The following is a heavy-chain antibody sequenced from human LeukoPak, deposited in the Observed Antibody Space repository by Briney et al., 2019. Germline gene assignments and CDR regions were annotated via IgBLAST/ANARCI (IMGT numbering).Heavy chain of an antibody. J-gene: IGHJ2*01. CDR3: VRDWYFDL. CDR2: VSSGSNSI. CDR1: RFTFTSYI. V-gene: IGHV3-48*02. Sequence: PGGSLRLSRAASRFTFTSYIMNWVRQAPGRGLGWVSYVSSGSNSIYYAESVKGRFTNSRENAKNSLYLQMNSVVDEDTAVYYCVRDWYFDLWGRGTRVTVSS.